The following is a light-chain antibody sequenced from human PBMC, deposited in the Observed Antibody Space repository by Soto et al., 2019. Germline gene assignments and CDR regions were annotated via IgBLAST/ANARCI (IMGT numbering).Light chain of an antibody. J-gene: IGLJ2*01. CDR1: SADIGGDT. V-gene: IGLV1-44*01. Sequence: QSLLTQPPSASGTPGQTVTIYCSVTSADIGGDTVSWYQFLPGAAPKLLMFGNNQRPSGVPARFSGSRSGTSASLAITSLQSEDEGHYYCAAWDDSLYGAVFGGGTKLTVL. CDR3: AAWDDSLYGAV. CDR2: GNN.